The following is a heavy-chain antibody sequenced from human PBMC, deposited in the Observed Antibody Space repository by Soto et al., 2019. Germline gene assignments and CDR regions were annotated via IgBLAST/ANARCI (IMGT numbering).Heavy chain of an antibody. Sequence: GGSLRLSCAASGFTVSSNYMSWVRQAPGKGLEWVSVIYSGGSTYYADSVKGRFTISRDNSKNTLYLQMNSLRAEDTAVYYCARDMAYGSGSYYNSPFFDYWGQGTLVTVSS. V-gene: IGHV3-66*01. D-gene: IGHD3-10*01. J-gene: IGHJ4*02. CDR1: GFTVSSNY. CDR2: IYSGGST. CDR3: ARDMAYGSGSYYNSPFFDY.